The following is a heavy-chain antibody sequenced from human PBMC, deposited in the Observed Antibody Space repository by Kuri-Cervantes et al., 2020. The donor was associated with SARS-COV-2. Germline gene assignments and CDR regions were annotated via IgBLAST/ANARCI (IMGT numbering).Heavy chain of an antibody. D-gene: IGHD2-2*02. J-gene: IGHJ4*02. CDR3: ARGCSSTSCYKVLYY. CDR1: GFIFSDYY. CDR2: IGPSGTTK. V-gene: IGHV3-11*04. Sequence: GESLKISCTASGFIFSDYYMTWIRQAPGKGLEWVSNIGPSGTTKYYADSVKGRFTISRDNSKNTLYLQMNSLRAEDTAVYYCARGCSSTSCYKVLYYWGQGTLVTVSS.